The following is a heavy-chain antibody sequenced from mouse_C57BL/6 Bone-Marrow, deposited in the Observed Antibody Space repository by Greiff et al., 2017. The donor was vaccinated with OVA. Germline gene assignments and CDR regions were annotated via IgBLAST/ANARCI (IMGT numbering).Heavy chain of an antibody. CDR1: GFAFSSSW. D-gene: IGHD4-1*01. CDR2: IYPGDGDT. CDR3: ASGRYFDY. V-gene: IGHV1-82*01. J-gene: IGHJ2*01. Sequence: QVQLKESGPELVKPGASVKISCKASGFAFSSSWMNWVKQRPGKGLEWIGRIYPGDGDTNYNGKFKGKATLTADKSSSTAYMQRSSLTSEDSAVYFCASGRYFDYWGQGTTRTVSS.